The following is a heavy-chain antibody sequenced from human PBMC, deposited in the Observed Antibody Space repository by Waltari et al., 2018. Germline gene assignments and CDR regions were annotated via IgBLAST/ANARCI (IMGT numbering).Heavy chain of an antibody. CDR2: IYHSGST. J-gene: IGHJ4*02. CDR1: GYSISSGYY. Sequence: QVQLQESGPGLVKPSETLSLTCAVSGYSISSGYYWGWIRQPPGKGLEWIGSIYHSGSTYYNPSLKSRVTISVDTSKNQFSLKLSSVTAADTAVYYCARTPIVVVPAAMPPPLYYFDYWGQGTLVTVSS. V-gene: IGHV4-38-2*01. D-gene: IGHD2-2*01. CDR3: ARTPIVVVPAAMPPPLYYFDY.